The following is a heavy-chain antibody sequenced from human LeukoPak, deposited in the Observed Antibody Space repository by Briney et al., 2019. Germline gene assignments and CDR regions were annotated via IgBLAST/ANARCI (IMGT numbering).Heavy chain of an antibody. CDR3: ARVRHSSWYSSFDY. CDR1: GYTFTGYY. D-gene: IGHD6-13*01. Sequence: ASVKVSCKASGYTFTGYYMHWVRQAPGQGLEWMGRINPNSGGTNYAQKFQGRVTMTRDTPISTAYMELSRLRSDDTAVYYCARVRHSSWYSSFDYWGQGTLVTVSS. CDR2: INPNSGGT. V-gene: IGHV1-2*06. J-gene: IGHJ4*02.